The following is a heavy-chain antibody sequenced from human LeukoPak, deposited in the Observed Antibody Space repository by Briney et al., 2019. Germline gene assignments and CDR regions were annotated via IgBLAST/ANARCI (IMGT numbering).Heavy chain of an antibody. D-gene: IGHD2-2*02. CDR1: GGSISSGGYY. J-gene: IGHJ4*02. Sequence: SETLSLTCTVSGGSISSGGYYWSWIRQHPGKGLEWIGYIYYSGSTYYNPSLKSRVTISVDTSKNQFSLKLSSVTAADTAVYYCAREAVLLINCSSTSCYTGPFDYWGQGTLVTVSS. CDR2: IYYSGST. V-gene: IGHV4-31*03. CDR3: AREAVLLINCSSTSCYTGPFDY.